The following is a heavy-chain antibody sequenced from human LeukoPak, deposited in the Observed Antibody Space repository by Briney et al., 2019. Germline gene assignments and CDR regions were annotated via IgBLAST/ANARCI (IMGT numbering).Heavy chain of an antibody. CDR2: TRNKANSYTT. D-gene: IGHD1-26*01. CDR1: GFTFSDHY. V-gene: IGHV3-72*01. Sequence: PGGSLRLSCAASGFTFSDHYMDWVRQAPGKGLEWVGRTRNKANSYTTEYAASVKGRFTISRDYSKNSLYLQMNSLKTGDTAVYYCARASMRGSLYYFDYSGQGTLVTVSS. CDR3: ARASMRGSLYYFDY. J-gene: IGHJ4*02.